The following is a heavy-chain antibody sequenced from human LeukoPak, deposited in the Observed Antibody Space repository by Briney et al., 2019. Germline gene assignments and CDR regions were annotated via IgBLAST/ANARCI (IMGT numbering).Heavy chain of an antibody. CDR2: IWYDGSNK. V-gene: IGHV3-33*08. CDR3: ARATYDSSAVDAFDI. Sequence: GGSLRLSCAASGFTFSSYGMHWVRQAPGKGLEWVAVIWYDGSNKYYADSVKGRFTISRDNAKKSLYLQMNTLRAEDTAVYYCARATYDSSAVDAFDIWGQGTMVTVSP. J-gene: IGHJ3*02. CDR1: GFTFSSYG. D-gene: IGHD3-22*01.